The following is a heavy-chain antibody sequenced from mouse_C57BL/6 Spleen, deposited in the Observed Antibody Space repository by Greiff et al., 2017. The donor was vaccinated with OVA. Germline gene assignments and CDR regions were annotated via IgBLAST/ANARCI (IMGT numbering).Heavy chain of an antibody. Sequence: QVQLQQSGAELAKPGASVKLSCKASGYTFTSYWMHWVKQRPGQGLEWIGYINPSSGYTKYNQKFKDKATLTADESSSTAYMQLSSLTYEDSAVYYCAREETGFDYWGQGTTLTVSS. CDR1: GYTFTSYW. V-gene: IGHV1-7*01. J-gene: IGHJ2*01. CDR3: AREETGFDY. CDR2: INPSSGYT.